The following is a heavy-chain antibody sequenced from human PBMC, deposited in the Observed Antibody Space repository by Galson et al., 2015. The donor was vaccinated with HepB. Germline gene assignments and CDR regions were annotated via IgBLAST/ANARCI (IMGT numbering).Heavy chain of an antibody. CDR3: AKDEGVGWLPGYFQH. V-gene: IGHV3-30*18. D-gene: IGHD5-12*01. J-gene: IGHJ1*01. CDR1: GFTFSSYG. Sequence: SLRLSCAASGFTFSSYGMHWVRQAPGKGLEWVAVISYDGSNKYFADSVKGRFTISRDNSKNTLYLQMNSLRAEDTAVFYCAKDEGVGWLPGYFQHWGQGTLVTVSS. CDR2: ISYDGSNK.